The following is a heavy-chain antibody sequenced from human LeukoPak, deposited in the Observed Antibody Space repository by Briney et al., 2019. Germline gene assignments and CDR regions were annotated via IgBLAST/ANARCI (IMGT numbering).Heavy chain of an antibody. Sequence: SETLSLTCTVSGGSMSYHYWSWIRQPPGKGLEWIGYIHYSGSTNYNSSLKSRVSISVDTSKNQFSLKLSSVTAADTAVYYCAIDRLYYFDHWGQGTLVTVSS. CDR3: AIDRLYYFDH. D-gene: IGHD6-6*01. CDR2: IHYSGST. J-gene: IGHJ4*02. CDR1: GGSMSYHY. V-gene: IGHV4-59*11.